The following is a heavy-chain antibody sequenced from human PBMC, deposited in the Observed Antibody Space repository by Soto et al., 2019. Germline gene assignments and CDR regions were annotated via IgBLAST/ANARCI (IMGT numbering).Heavy chain of an antibody. CDR3: AREGAATNPIGY. J-gene: IGHJ4*02. V-gene: IGHV1-18*01. CDR2: ISAYNGHT. Sequence: QVQLVQSGPEVKKPGASVQVSCKASGYTFTNYGFNWVRQAPGQGLEWMGWISAYNGHTKYSQIFQARVIMTTDTSTSTAYMELRSLTSDDTAVYYCAREGAATNPIGYWGQGNLVTVSS. D-gene: IGHD2-8*01. CDR1: GYTFTNYG.